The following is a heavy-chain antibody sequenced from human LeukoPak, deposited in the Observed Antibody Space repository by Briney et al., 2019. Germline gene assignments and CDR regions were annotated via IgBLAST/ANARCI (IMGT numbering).Heavy chain of an antibody. CDR1: GYTFTSYY. CDR2: INPSGGST. J-gene: IGHJ4*02. V-gene: IGHV1-46*01. CDR3: ARNVVAAYPNFDY. D-gene: IGHD2-15*01. Sequence: ASVKVSCKASGYTFTSYYMHWVRQAPGQGLGWMGIINPSGGSTSYAQKFQGRVTMPRDTPTSTVYMELSSLRSEDTAVYYCARNVVAAYPNFDYWGQGTLVTVSS.